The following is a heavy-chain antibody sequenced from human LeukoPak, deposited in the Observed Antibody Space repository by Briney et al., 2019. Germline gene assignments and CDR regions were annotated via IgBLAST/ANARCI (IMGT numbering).Heavy chain of an antibody. D-gene: IGHD6-19*01. CDR1: GGSISSYY. CDR3: ARIIAVADYYFDY. Sequence: SETLSLTCTVSGGSISSYYWSWIRQPPGKGLEWIGYIYYSGSTNYNPSLKSRVTISVDTSKNQFSLKLSSVTAADTAVYYWARIIAVADYYFDYWGQGTLVTVSS. J-gene: IGHJ4*02. V-gene: IGHV4-59*08. CDR2: IYYSGST.